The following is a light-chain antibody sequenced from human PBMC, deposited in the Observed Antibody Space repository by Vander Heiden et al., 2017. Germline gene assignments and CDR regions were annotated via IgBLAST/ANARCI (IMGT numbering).Light chain of an antibody. CDR1: QSVLSSFNSKNH. Sequence: DIVLTQSPDSLAVSLGERATINCKSSQSVLSSFNSKNHLAWFRQKPRQPPELLIYWASTREAGVPDRFSGSGSGTDVTLTISNMQAEDVAVYYCEQHSTKTFGQGTKVEIK. CDR3: EQHSTKT. CDR2: WAS. J-gene: IGKJ1*01. V-gene: IGKV4-1*01.